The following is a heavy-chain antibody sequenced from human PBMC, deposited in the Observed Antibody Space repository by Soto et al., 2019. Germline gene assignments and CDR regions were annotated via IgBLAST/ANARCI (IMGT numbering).Heavy chain of an antibody. J-gene: IGHJ4*02. CDR2: IYYSGST. V-gene: IGHV4-30-4*01. D-gene: IGHD3-9*01. CDR1: GGSISSGDYY. Sequence: PSETLSLTCTVSGGSISSGDYYWSWIRQPPGKGLEWIGYIYYSGSTYYNPPLKSRVTISVDTSKNQFSLKLSSVTAADTAVYYCARAFDILTRYYFDYWGQGTLLTVSS. CDR3: ARAFDILTRYYFDY.